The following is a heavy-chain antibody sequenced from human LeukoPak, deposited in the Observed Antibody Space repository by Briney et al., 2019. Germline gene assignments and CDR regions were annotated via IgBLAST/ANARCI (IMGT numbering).Heavy chain of an antibody. CDR3: ARLPYCSGGSCYPDFDY. CDR1: GDSISTSGYY. J-gene: IGHJ4*02. Sequence: PSETLSLPCTVSGDSISTSGYYWGWIRQPPGKGLEWIGSIYYSGSTYYNPSLKSRVTISVDTSKNQFSLKLSSVTAADTAVYYCARLPYCSGGSCYPDFDYWGQGTLVTVSS. V-gene: IGHV4-39*01. D-gene: IGHD2-15*01. CDR2: IYYSGST.